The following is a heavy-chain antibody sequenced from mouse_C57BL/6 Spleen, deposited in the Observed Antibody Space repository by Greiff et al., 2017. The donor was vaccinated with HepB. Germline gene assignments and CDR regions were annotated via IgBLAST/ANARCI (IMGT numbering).Heavy chain of an antibody. J-gene: IGHJ2*01. V-gene: IGHV1-52*01. Sequence: QVQLQQPGAELVRPGSSVKLSCKASGYTFTSYWMHWVKQRPIQGLEWIGNIDPSDSETHYNQKFKDKATLTVDKSSSTAYMQLSSLTSEDSAVYYCASWEVTTDGGLDYWGQGTTLTVSS. CDR2: IDPSDSET. CDR1: GYTFTSYW. D-gene: IGHD2-2*01. CDR3: ASWEVTTDGGLDY.